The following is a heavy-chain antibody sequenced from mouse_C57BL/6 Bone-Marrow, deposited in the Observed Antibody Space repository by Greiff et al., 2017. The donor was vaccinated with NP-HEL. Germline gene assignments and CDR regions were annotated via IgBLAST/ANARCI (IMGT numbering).Heavy chain of an antibody. CDR2: INPYNGGT. Sequence: EVQLQQSGPVLVKPGASVKMSCKASGYTFTDYYMNWVKQSHGKSLEWIGVINPYNGGTSYNQKFKGKATLTVDKSSSTAYMELNSLTSADSAVYYGASWAAQDRIDYWGQGTTLTVSS. V-gene: IGHV1-19*01. CDR1: GYTFTDYY. J-gene: IGHJ2*01. D-gene: IGHD3-1*01. CDR3: ASWAAQDRIDY.